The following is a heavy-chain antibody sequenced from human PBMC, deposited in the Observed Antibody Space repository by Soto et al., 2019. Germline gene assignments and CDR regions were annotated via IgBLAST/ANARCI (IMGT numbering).Heavy chain of an antibody. Sequence: PGGSLRLSCAASGFTFSSYWMTWVRQAPGKGLEWVANIKQDGSNKYYVDSVKGRFTISRDNSKDTLNLQINSLRVEDTAVYYCTRAAIKGELLDYWGQGTQVTVSS. CDR3: TRAAIKGELLDY. CDR2: IKQDGSNK. D-gene: IGHD1-26*01. J-gene: IGHJ4*02. CDR1: GFTFSSYW. V-gene: IGHV3-7*02.